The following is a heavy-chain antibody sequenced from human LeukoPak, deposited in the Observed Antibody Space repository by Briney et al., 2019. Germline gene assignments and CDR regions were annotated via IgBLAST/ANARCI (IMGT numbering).Heavy chain of an antibody. V-gene: IGHV7-4-1*02. J-gene: IGHJ4*02. D-gene: IGHD3-10*01. Sequence: ASVTVSCTASGYTFTSYAMNWVRQAPGQGLEWMGWINTNTGNPTYAQGSTGRFVFSLDTSVSTAYLQISSLKAEDTAVYYCARGGSNFDYWGQGTLVTVSS. CDR1: GYTFTSYA. CDR2: INTNTGNP. CDR3: ARGGSNFDY.